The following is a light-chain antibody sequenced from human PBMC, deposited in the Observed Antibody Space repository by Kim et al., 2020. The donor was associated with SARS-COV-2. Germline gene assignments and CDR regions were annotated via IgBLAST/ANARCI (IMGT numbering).Light chain of an antibody. CDR2: YDS. Sequence: SSELTQPPSVSVAPGKTARITCGGNNFGSKSVHWYQQKPGQAPVLVIYYDSDRPSGIPERFSGANSGNTATLTISRVEDGDDADYYCQVWDIDVVFGGGTQLTVL. CDR1: NFGSKS. CDR3: QVWDIDVV. V-gene: IGLV3-21*04. J-gene: IGLJ2*01.